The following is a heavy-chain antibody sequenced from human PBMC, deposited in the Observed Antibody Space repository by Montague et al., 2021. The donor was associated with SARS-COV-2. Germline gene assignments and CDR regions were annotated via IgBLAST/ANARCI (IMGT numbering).Heavy chain of an antibody. Sequence: PALVKPTQTLTLTCTFSGFSLSTSGVGVGWIRQPPGKALGWLALIYWDDDKRYSPSLKSRLTITKDTSKNQVVLTVTNMDPVDTATYYCAYHGVAYFYYGMDVWGQGTTVTVSS. D-gene: IGHD4-17*01. CDR2: IYWDDDK. J-gene: IGHJ6*02. V-gene: IGHV2-5*02. CDR3: AYHGVAYFYYGMDV. CDR1: GFSLSTSGVG.